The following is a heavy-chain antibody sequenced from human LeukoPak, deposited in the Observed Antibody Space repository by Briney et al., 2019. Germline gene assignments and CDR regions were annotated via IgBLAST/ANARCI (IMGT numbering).Heavy chain of an antibody. J-gene: IGHJ4*01. D-gene: IGHD4-17*01. V-gene: IGHV3-11*05. CDR1: GFTFSDYY. CDR2: ISRSSSDT. CDR3: ARGLTTVTSVASY. Sequence: GGSLRLSCAASGFTFSDYYMSWIRQAPGKGLEWVSYISRSSSDTNYADSVKGRFTISRDNAKNSLYLQMNSLRAEDTAVYYCARGLTTVTSVASYWGQGTLVTVSS.